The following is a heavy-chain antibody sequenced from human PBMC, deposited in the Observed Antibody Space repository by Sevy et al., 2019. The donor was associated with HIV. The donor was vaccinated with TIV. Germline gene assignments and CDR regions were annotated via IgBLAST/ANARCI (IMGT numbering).Heavy chain of an antibody. J-gene: IGHJ6*02. Sequence: SETLSLTCTVSGGSISSYYWSWIRQPPGKGLEWIGYIYYSGSTNYNPSLKSRVTISVDTSKNQFSLKLSSVTAADTVVYYCARVKYYDSSGYYYSAYGMDVWGQGTTVTVSS. V-gene: IGHV4-59*01. D-gene: IGHD3-22*01. CDR1: GGSISSYY. CDR2: IYYSGST. CDR3: ARVKYYDSSGYYYSAYGMDV.